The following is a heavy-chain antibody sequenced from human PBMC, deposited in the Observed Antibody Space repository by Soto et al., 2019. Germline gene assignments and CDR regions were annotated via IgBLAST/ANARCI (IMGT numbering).Heavy chain of an antibody. CDR2: IIPVTETP. Sequence: QVQLVQSGAEVKKPGSSVRVSCKVSGGTFISHAINWLRQAPGQGLEWMGVIIPVTETPNNAEKFQGRVTITEDKATTTVYMELSSLTFDDKAVYFCARGNKGPGHYGPGSQGWYGPWGQGTLVTVSS. D-gene: IGHD3-10*01. CDR3: ARGNKGPGHYGPGSQGWYGP. J-gene: IGHJ5*02. V-gene: IGHV1-69*06. CDR1: GGTFISHA.